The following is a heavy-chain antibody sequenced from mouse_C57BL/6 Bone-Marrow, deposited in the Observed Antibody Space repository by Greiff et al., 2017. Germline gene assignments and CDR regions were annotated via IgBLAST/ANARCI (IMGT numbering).Heavy chain of an antibody. V-gene: IGHV1-18*01. D-gene: IGHD1-1*01. Sequence: EVQLQQSGPELVKPGASVKIPCKASGYTFTDYNMDWVKQSHGKSLEWIGDINPNNGGTIYNQKFKGKATLTVDKSSSTAYMELRSLTSEDTAVYYCAREALYYGSSYGLGWYFDVWGTGTTDTVSS. CDR3: AREALYYGSSYGLGWYFDV. CDR1: GYTFTDYN. J-gene: IGHJ1*03. CDR2: INPNNGGT.